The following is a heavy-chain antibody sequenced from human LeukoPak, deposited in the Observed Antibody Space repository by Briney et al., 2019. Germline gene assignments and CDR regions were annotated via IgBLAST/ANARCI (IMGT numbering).Heavy chain of an antibody. CDR3: AKAYYDSTGYYGY. D-gene: IGHD3-22*01. V-gene: IGHV3-23*01. CDR2: ISGSGGST. CDR1: GFTFSSYA. Sequence: GGSLILSCAASGFTFSSYAMSWVRQAPGKGLEWVSTISGSGGSTYYADSVKGRFTISRDNSKNTLYLQMNSLRAEDTAVYYCAKAYYDSTGYYGYWGQGTLVTVSS. J-gene: IGHJ4*02.